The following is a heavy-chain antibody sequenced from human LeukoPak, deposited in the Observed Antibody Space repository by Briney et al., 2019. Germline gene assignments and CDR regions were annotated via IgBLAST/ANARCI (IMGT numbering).Heavy chain of an antibody. CDR1: GFTFSSYS. Sequence: GGSLRLSCAASGFTFSSYSMNWVRQAPGKGPEWVSSISSSSSYIYYADSVKGRFTISRDNAKNSLYLQMNSLRAEDTAVYYCASRIMITFGGVIVDDAFDIWGQGTMVTVSS. J-gene: IGHJ3*02. CDR3: ASRIMITFGGVIVDDAFDI. D-gene: IGHD3-16*02. CDR2: ISSSSSYI. V-gene: IGHV3-21*01.